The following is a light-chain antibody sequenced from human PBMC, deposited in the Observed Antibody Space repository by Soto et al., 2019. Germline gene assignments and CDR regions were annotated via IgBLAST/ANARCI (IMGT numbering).Light chain of an antibody. CDR1: QSFSRG. V-gene: IGKV1-5*01. CDR3: QQYQSYPLT. J-gene: IGKJ4*01. CDR2: DAS. Sequence: IQMTQSPSPLSASVGDRVTIACRASQSFSRGLAWYQQKPGKAPNLLIYDASSLESGVPSRFSGSESGTEFTLTISSLQPDDFATYYCQQYQSYPLTFGGGTKVDI.